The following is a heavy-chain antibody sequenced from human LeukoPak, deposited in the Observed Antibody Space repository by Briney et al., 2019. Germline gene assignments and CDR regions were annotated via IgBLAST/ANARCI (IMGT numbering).Heavy chain of an antibody. CDR2: INPNSGGT. CDR1: GYTFTGYY. J-gene: IGHJ6*02. Sequence: ASVKVSCKASGYTFTGYYMHWVRQAPGQGLEWMGWINPNSGGTNYAQKFQGRVTMTRDTSISTAYMELSRLRSDDTAVYYCARTHDYGDSDYYYYGMDVWGQGTTVTVPS. D-gene: IGHD4-17*01. CDR3: ARTHDYGDSDYYYYGMDV. V-gene: IGHV1-2*02.